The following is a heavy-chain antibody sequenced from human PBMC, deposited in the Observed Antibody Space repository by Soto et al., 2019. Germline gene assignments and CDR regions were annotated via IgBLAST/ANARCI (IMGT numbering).Heavy chain of an antibody. CDR3: AKDLKYYDSSGYYFVGDY. CDR2: ISGSGGST. CDR1: GFTFSSYA. J-gene: IGHJ4*02. D-gene: IGHD3-22*01. V-gene: IGHV3-23*01. Sequence: GGSLRLSCAASGFTFSSYAMSWVRQAPGKGLEWVSAISGSGGSTYYADSVKGRFTISRDNSKNTLYLQMNSLRAEDTAVYYCAKDLKYYDSSGYYFVGDYWGQGTLVTVSS.